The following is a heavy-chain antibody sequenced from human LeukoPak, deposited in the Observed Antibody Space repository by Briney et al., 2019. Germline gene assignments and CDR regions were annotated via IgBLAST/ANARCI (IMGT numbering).Heavy chain of an antibody. J-gene: IGHJ5*02. V-gene: IGHV1-24*01. CDR2: FDPEDGET. Sequence: GAPVKVSCKVSGYTLTELSMHWVRQAPGKGLEWMGGFDPEDGETIYAQKFQGRVTMTEDTSTDTAYMELSSLRSEDTAVYYCATWLGELNWFDPWGQGTLVTVSS. CDR3: ATWLGELNWFDP. CDR1: GYTLTELS. D-gene: IGHD3-10*01.